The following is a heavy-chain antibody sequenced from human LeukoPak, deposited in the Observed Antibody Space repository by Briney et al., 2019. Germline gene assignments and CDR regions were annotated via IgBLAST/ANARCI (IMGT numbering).Heavy chain of an antibody. CDR3: AGGTRYCSGGSCYSGHYFDY. Sequence: SETLSLTCTVSGGSISSYYWSWIRQPPGKGLEWIGYIYYSGSTNYNPSLKSRVTISVDTSRNQFSLKLSSVTAADTAVYYCAGGTRYCSGGSCYSGHYFDYWGQGTLVTVSS. D-gene: IGHD2-15*01. J-gene: IGHJ4*02. CDR2: IYYSGST. CDR1: GGSISSYY. V-gene: IGHV4-59*01.